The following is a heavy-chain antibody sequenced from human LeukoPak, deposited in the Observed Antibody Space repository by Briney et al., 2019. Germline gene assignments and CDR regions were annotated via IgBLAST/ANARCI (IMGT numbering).Heavy chain of an antibody. D-gene: IGHD3-22*01. J-gene: IGHJ4*02. CDR3: ATGGYYDSSGYYGHDY. CDR2: FYPEDGET. Sequence: GASVKVSCKVSGYTLTEVSMHWVRQAPGKGLEWMGGFYPEDGETIYAQKFQGRVTMTEDTSTDTAYMELSSLRSEDTAVYYCATGGYYDSSGYYGHDYWGQGTLVTVSS. CDR1: GYTLTEVS. V-gene: IGHV1-24*01.